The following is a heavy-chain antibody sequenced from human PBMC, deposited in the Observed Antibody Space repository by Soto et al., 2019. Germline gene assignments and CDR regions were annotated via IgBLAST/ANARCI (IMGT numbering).Heavy chain of an antibody. CDR2: IYYRGRT. J-gene: IGHJ5*02. V-gene: IGHV4-59*08. Sequence: SETLSLTCTVSGGSISSYYWSWIRQPPGKGLEWIGYIYYRGRTNYNPSLKSRVTISLATSKNQFSLNLRPVTAAATAVYYCARQARTGTMYNLFDPWGQGTPVTVSS. CDR1: GGSISSYY. CDR3: ARQARTGTMYNLFDP. D-gene: IGHD1-1*01.